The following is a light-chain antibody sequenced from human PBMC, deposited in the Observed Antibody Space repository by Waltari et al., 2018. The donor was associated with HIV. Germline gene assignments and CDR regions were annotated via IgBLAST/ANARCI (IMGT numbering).Light chain of an antibody. CDR3: QQYNNWIT. J-gene: IGKJ5*01. CDR2: GAS. CDR1: QSVTSSF. V-gene: IGKV3-20*01. Sequence: EIVLTQSPGTLSLSPGERATLSCRASQSVTSSFLSWYQQKPGQAPRLLSYGASSRATGIPDRFSGGGSGTDFTLTISSLQSEDFAVYYCQQYNNWITFGQGTRLEIK.